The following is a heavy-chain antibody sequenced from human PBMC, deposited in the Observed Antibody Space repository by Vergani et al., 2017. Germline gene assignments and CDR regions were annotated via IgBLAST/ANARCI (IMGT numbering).Heavy chain of an antibody. V-gene: IGHV3-11*04. J-gene: IGHJ3*02. CDR2: ISSSGSTI. D-gene: IGHD3-10*01. CDR3: ARDLLWFGESIPILPTDAFDI. CDR1: GFTFSDYY. Sequence: QVQLVESGGGLVKPGGSLRPSCAASGFTFSDYYMSWIRQAPGKGLEWVSYISSSGSTIYYADSVKGRFTISRDNAKNSLYLQMNSLRAEDTAVYYCARDLLWFGESIPILPTDAFDIWGQGTMVTVSS.